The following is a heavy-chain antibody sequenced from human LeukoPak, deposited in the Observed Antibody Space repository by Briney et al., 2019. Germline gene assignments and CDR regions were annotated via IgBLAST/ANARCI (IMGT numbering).Heavy chain of an antibody. CDR3: ARDEIRSGAFDI. J-gene: IGHJ3*02. CDR1: VYAFSSYE. D-gene: IGHD3-10*01. CDR2: ISSSGTTI. V-gene: IGHV3-48*03. Sequence: PGVSLRLSCAASVYAFSSYEMNWVRQAPGKGLEWVSYISSSGTTIYDADSVKGRFTISRDNAKNSLYLQMNSLRAEDTAVYYCARDEIRSGAFDIWGRGTMVTVSS.